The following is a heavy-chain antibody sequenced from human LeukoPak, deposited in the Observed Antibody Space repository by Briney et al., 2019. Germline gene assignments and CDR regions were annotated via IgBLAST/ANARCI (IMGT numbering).Heavy chain of an antibody. J-gene: IGHJ4*02. Sequence: GGSLRLSCAASGFTFSSYAMHWVRQAPGKGLEWVAVISYDGSNKYYADSVKGRFTISRDNSKNTLYLQMNSLRAEDTAVYYCARPDIVVVVAAVPFDYWGQGTLVTVSS. D-gene: IGHD2-15*01. CDR2: ISYDGSNK. CDR3: ARPDIVVVVAAVPFDY. CDR1: GFTFSSYA. V-gene: IGHV3-30*04.